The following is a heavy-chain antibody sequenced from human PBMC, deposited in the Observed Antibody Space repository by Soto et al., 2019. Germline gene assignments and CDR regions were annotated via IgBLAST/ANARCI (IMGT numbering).Heavy chain of an antibody. CDR3: ARGPLYYDFWSGPPYGMDV. J-gene: IGHJ6*02. CDR2: IKSDGSTT. V-gene: IGHV3-74*01. CDR1: GFSFSSYW. Sequence: EVQLVESGGGLVQPGGSLRLSCAASGFSFSSYWMHWVRQAPGKGLVWVSRIKSDGSTTIYADSVKGRFTISRDNAKNTLYLQMNRLRAEDTAVYYCARGPLYYDFWSGPPYGMDVWGQGTTVTVSS. D-gene: IGHD3-3*01.